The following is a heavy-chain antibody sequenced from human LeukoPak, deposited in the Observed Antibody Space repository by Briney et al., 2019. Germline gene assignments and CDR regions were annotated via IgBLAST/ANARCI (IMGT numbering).Heavy chain of an antibody. CDR1: GFTFSSYE. Sequence: GGSLRLSCAASGFTFSSYEMNWVRQAPGKGLEWVSYISSSGSTIYYADSVKGRFTISRDNAKNSLYLQMNSLRAEDTAVYYCARVPRGYYYMDVWGKGTTVTVSS. V-gene: IGHV3-48*03. CDR2: ISSSGSTI. CDR3: ARVPRGYYYMDV. J-gene: IGHJ6*03.